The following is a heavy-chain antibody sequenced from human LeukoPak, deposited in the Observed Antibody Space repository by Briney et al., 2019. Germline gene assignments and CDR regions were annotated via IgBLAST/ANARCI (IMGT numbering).Heavy chain of an antibody. CDR2: ITTSGTST. V-gene: IGHV3-48*03. D-gene: IGHD1-26*01. J-gene: IGHJ4*02. CDR1: GFTFSSYE. CDR3: VVHSATSCY. Sequence: PGGSLRLSCATSGFTFSSYEMNWVRQAPGKGLEWFSYITTSGTSTYYADSVKGRFTISRDNGKAALSLQMNSLRAEDTAVYYCVVHSATSCYWGQGTLVTVS.